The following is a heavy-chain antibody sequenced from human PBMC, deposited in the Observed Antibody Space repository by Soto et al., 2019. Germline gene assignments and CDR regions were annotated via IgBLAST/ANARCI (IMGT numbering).Heavy chain of an antibody. D-gene: IGHD6-13*01. J-gene: IGHJ5*02. CDR2: MNPNSGNT. CDR1: GYTFTSYD. Sequence: QVQLVQSGAEVKKPGASVKVSCKASGYTFTSYDINWVRQATGQGLEWMGWMNPNSGNTGYSQKVQGRVTMTRNTSISTAYMELRSLRSEDTAVYYCAREMSAAGTGWVDPWGQGPLVTVSS. CDR3: AREMSAAGTGWVDP. V-gene: IGHV1-8*01.